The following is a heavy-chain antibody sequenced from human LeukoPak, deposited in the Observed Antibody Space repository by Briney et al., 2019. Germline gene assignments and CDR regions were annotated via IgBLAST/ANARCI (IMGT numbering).Heavy chain of an antibody. D-gene: IGHD6-19*01. CDR1: GFTFSSYG. J-gene: IGHJ4*02. V-gene: IGHV3-33*08. CDR3: ARDGAGGGWYDY. Sequence: PGRSLRLSCAASGFTFSSYGMHWVRQAPGKGLEWVAVIWYDGSNKYYADSVKGRFTISRDNSKNTLYLQMNSLRAEDTAVYYCARDGAGGGWYDYWGQGTLVTVSS. CDR2: IWYDGSNK.